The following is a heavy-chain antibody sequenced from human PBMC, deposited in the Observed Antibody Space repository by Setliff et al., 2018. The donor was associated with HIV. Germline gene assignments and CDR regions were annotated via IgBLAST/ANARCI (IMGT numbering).Heavy chain of an antibody. J-gene: IGHJ4*02. CDR2: IIPIFGTA. CDR3: ASPRDSSGYYALDY. V-gene: IGHV1-69*13. D-gene: IGHD3-22*01. CDR1: GGTFRKYG. Sequence: GASVKVSCKASGGTFRKYGISWVRQAPGQGLEWVGGIIPIFGTANYAQKFQGRVTITADESTSTAYMELSSLRSEDTAVFYCASPRDSSGYYALDYWGQGILVTV.